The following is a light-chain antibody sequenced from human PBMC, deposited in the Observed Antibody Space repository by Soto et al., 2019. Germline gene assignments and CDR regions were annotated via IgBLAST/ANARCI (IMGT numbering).Light chain of an antibody. J-gene: IGKJ5*01. CDR3: EQYDDLPGR. V-gene: IGKV1-33*01. Sequence: ASQDISHYLNWYQQKPGKALKLLIYDASNLHPGVPSRFSGSGSGTELAFNITRLQAEDVAISYCEQYDDLPGRFGEGTRLEIK. CDR2: DAS. CDR1: QDISHY.